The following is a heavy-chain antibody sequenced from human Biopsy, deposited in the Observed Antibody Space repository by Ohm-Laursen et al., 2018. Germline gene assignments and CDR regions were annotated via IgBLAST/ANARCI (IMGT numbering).Heavy chain of an antibody. V-gene: IGHV4-59*11. CDR3: ARGSNDFGGLYFPR. CDR2: ISYTGYT. J-gene: IGHJ4*02. D-gene: IGHD4-23*01. Sequence: SEALSLTCTVSGGSFTGHYWSWIRQPPGQGLEWIGHISYTGYTSYNASLKSRVTISVDTSRNHFSLRLGSLTAADTAVYYCARGSNDFGGLYFPRWGQGTLLTVSS. CDR1: GGSFTGHY.